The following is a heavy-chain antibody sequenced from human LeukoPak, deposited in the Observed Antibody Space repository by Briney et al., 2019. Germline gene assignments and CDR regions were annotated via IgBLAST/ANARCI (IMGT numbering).Heavy chain of an antibody. CDR3: ARLVSAVEPNDY. V-gene: IGHV1-2*02. CDR1: GYTLTGYY. Sequence: GASVKVSCKASGYTLTGYYMHWVRQAPGQGLEWMGWINPNSGGTNYAQKFQGRVTMTRDTSISTAYMELSRLRSDDTAVYYCARLVSAVEPNDYWGQGTLVTVSS. CDR2: INPNSGGT. D-gene: IGHD6-19*01. J-gene: IGHJ4*02.